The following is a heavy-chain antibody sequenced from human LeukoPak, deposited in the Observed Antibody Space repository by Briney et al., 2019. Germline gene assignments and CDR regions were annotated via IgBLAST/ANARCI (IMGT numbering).Heavy chain of an antibody. V-gene: IGHV4-59*01. CDR2: IYYSGST. D-gene: IGHD3-10*01. CDR3: ATDYYGSGSYYKTDAFDI. J-gene: IGHJ3*02. Sequence: PSETLSLTCTVSGGSISSYYWSWIRQPPGKGLEWIGYIYYSGSTNYNPSLKSRVTISVDTSKNQFSLKLSSVTAADTAVYYCATDYYGSGSYYKTDAFDIWGQGTMVTVSS. CDR1: GGSISSYY.